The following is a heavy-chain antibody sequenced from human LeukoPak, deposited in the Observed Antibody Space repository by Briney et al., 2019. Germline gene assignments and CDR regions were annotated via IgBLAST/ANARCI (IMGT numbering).Heavy chain of an antibody. J-gene: IGHJ3*02. CDR1: GYTFTSYA. CDR3: ARALPDYDILTGSRSSDAFDI. Sequence: ASVKVSCKASGYTFTSYAISWVRQAPGQGLEWMGRIIPILGIANYAQKFQGRVTITADKSTSTAYMELSSLRSEDTAVYYCARALPDYDILTGSRSSDAFDIWGQGTMVTVSS. V-gene: IGHV1-69*04. CDR2: IIPILGIA. D-gene: IGHD3-9*01.